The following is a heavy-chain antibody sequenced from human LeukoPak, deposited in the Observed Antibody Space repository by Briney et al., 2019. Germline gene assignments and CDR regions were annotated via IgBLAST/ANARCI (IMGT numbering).Heavy chain of an antibody. Sequence: PEGSMRLSCIATGFQFSSLSMTWVRKAPKKGLEWLANIGRDGSERLYVDSVKGRFTISRDNAKNSLYLQMNSLGDEDTAVYYCAAPKQNGNSGSRWYHDLWGRGTMVTVSS. D-gene: IGHD4-23*01. J-gene: IGHJ2*01. CDR3: AAPKQNGNSGSRWYHDL. V-gene: IGHV3-7*01. CDR2: IGRDGSER. CDR1: GFQFSSLS.